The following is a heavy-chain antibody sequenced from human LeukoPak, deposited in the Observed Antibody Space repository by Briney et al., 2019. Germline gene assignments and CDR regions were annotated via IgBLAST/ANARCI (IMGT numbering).Heavy chain of an antibody. D-gene: IGHD3-9*01. CDR2: IYYSGST. CDR1: GGSISSYY. Sequence: PSETLSLTCTVSGGSISSYYWSWIRQSPGKGLEWIGYIYYSGSTNYNPPLKSRVTISVDTSKNQFSLKLSSVTAADTAVYYCARHVWLQPFDYWGQGTLVTVSS. J-gene: IGHJ4*02. V-gene: IGHV4-59*08. CDR3: ARHVWLQPFDY.